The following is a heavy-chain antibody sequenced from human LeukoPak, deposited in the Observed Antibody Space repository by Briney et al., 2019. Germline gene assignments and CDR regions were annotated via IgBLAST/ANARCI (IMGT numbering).Heavy chain of an antibody. CDR1: GGSFSGYY. J-gene: IGHJ4*02. CDR2: INHSGST. Sequence: SETLSLTCAVYGGSFSGYYWSWIRQPPGKGLEWIGEINHSGSTYYNPSLKSRLTISVDTSKNQFSLKLSSVTAADTAIYYCARDKGHYDVDYWGQGTLVTVSS. CDR3: ARDKGHYDVDY. D-gene: IGHD3-16*01. V-gene: IGHV4-34*01.